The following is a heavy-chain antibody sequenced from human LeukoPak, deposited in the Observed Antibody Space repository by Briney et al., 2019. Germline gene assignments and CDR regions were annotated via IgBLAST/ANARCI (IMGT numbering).Heavy chain of an antibody. CDR2: MYYSGST. Sequence: SETLSLTCTVSGGSMSSSYWSWIRQPPGRGLEWIGSMYYSGSTNYNPSLRSRVTISIDTSKNQFSLKLRSVTAADTAVYYCAKSGSSFYDNLPGYDYWGQGTLVTVSS. CDR1: GGSMSSSY. J-gene: IGHJ4*02. D-gene: IGHD3-9*01. V-gene: IGHV4-59*08. CDR3: AKSGSSFYDNLPGYDY.